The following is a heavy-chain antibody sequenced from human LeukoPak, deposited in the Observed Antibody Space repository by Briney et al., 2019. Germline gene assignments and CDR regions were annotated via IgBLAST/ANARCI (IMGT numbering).Heavy chain of an antibody. Sequence: SETLSLTCTVSGGSISSGSYYWSWIRQPAGKGLEWVGRIYTSGSTNYNPSLKSRVTISVDTSKNQFSLKLSSVTAADTAVYYCARDVFGGFGESYQDYWGQGTLVTVSS. D-gene: IGHD3-10*01. CDR3: ARDVFGGFGESYQDY. CDR2: IYTSGST. CDR1: GGSISSGSYY. J-gene: IGHJ4*02. V-gene: IGHV4-61*02.